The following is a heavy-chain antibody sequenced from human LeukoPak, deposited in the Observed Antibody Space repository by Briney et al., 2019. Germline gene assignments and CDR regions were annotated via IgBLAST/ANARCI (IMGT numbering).Heavy chain of an antibody. J-gene: IGHJ3*02. V-gene: IGHV3-30-3*01. CDR1: GFTFSSYA. D-gene: IGHD6-6*01. Sequence: GGSLRLSCAASGFTFSSYAMHWVRQAPGKGLEWVAVISYDGSNKYYADSVKGRFTISRDNSKNTLYLQMNSLRAEDTAVYYCARDSPEYSSSPDAFGIWGQGTMVTVSS. CDR3: ARDSPEYSSSPDAFGI. CDR2: ISYDGSNK.